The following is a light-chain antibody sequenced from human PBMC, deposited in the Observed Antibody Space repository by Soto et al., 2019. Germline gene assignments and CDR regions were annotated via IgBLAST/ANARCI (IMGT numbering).Light chain of an antibody. Sequence: QSALTQPRSVSGSAGLSVTISCTGASSDVGGYNYVSWYQQHPGKAPKLMIYDVSKRPSGVPDRFSGSKSGNTASLTISGLQAEDEAAYYCCSYAGSYTFGWVFGGGTKLTVL. V-gene: IGLV2-11*01. CDR1: SSDVGGYNY. J-gene: IGLJ3*02. CDR2: DVS. CDR3: CSYAGSYTFGWV.